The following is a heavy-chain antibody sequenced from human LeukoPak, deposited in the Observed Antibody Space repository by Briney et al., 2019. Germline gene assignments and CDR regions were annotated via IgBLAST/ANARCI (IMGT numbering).Heavy chain of an antibody. V-gene: IGHV3-23*01. Sequence: GRSLRLSCAASGFTFSSYAMHWVRQAPGKGLEWVSGISSSGGSTYYADSVKGRFTISRDNSKNTLYLQMNTLRAEDTAVYYCAKDRGLNDYDGLYYFDYWGQGTLVTVSS. CDR2: ISSSGGST. J-gene: IGHJ4*02. CDR3: AKDRGLNDYDGLYYFDY. D-gene: IGHD4-23*01. CDR1: GFTFSSYA.